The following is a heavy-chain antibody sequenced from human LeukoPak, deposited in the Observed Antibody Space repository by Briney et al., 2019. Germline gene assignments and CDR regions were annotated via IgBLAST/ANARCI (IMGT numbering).Heavy chain of an antibody. J-gene: IGHJ4*02. D-gene: IGHD3-3*01. CDR3: AKDGGRYYDFWSGQFDY. CDR2: IYSGGST. CDR1: GFTVSSNY. V-gene: IGHV3-66*01. Sequence: PGGSLRLSCAASGFTVSSNYMSWVRQAPGKGLEWVSVIYSGGSTYYADSVKGRFTISRDNSKNTLYLQMNSLRAEDTAVYYCAKDGGRYYDFWSGQFDYWGQGTLVTVSS.